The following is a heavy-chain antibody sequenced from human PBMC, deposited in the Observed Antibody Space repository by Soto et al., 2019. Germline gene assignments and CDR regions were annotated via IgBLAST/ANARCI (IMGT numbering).Heavy chain of an antibody. J-gene: IGHJ3*02. V-gene: IGHV5-51*01. D-gene: IGHD2-15*01. CDR1: GYSFTSYW. CDR3: ASDSHCDGGNCPMGGFDM. Sequence: PGESLKISCNGSGYSFTSYWIGWVRQMPGKGLEWMGIIYPGDSDTMYSPSFQGQVTISADTALSTTYLQWDTLKASDTAIYFCASDSHCDGGNCPMGGFDMWDQGTMVTVSS. CDR2: IYPGDSDT.